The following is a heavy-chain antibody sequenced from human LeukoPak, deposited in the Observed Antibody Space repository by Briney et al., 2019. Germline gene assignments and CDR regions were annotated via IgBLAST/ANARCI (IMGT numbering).Heavy chain of an antibody. CDR3: ASAREYCGSAECYEYFQH. D-gene: IGHD2-21*01. Sequence: GGSLRLSCAASGFTVGTNSMSWVRQSPGKGLEWVSVIYSGGSIYYADSVNGRFTISRDNSRNTLLLQMNSLRAGDTALYYCASAREYCGSAECYEYFQHWGQGTLVTVSS. CDR1: GFTVGTNS. J-gene: IGHJ1*01. CDR2: IYSGGSI. V-gene: IGHV3-53*01.